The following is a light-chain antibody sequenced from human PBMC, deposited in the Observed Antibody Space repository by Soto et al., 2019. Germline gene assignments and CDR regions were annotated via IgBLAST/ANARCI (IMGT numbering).Light chain of an antibody. Sequence: DIQMTQSPSTLSASVGDRVTITCRASQSISGWLAWYQQKPGKAPNLLIYKASTLQSGVPSRFSGSGSGTEFTLTIGSLQPDDSETYYCQQYDAYPKTFGQGTKVDIK. V-gene: IGKV1-5*03. CDR1: QSISGW. J-gene: IGKJ1*01. CDR2: KAS. CDR3: QQYDAYPKT.